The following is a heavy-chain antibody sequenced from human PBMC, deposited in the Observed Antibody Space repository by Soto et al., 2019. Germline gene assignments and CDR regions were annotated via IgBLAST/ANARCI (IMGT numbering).Heavy chain of an antibody. Sequence: SLRLSVVSCISLVASRAITWVRQAPGEGLEWVSTITDTGGDAKYADSVRGRFTISRDNSKKTLYLQMSSLRADDSAVYFCARGSKDYYPGSRIFDFWGRGTLVSVSA. CDR2: ITDTGGDA. J-gene: IGHJ4*02. V-gene: IGHV3-23*01. CDR3: ARGSKDYYPGSRIFDF. D-gene: IGHD1-26*01. CDR1: ISLVASRA.